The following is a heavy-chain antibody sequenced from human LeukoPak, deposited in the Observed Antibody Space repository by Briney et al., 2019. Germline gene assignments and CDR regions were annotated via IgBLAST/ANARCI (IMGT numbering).Heavy chain of an antibody. D-gene: IGHD3-10*01. V-gene: IGHV3-48*03. Sequence: PGGSLRLSCAASGFTFSSYEMNWVRQAPGKGLEWVSYISSIGGAKHYADSVKGRFTISRDNAKNSLYLQMNTLRAEDTAVYYCARDSLVRGVITPGVDPWGQGTLVTVSS. J-gene: IGHJ5*02. CDR1: GFTFSSYE. CDR3: ARDSLVRGVITPGVDP. CDR2: ISSIGGAK.